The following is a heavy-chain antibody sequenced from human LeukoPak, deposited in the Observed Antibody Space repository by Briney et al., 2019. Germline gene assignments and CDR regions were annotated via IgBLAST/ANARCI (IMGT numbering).Heavy chain of an antibody. D-gene: IGHD3-3*01. CDR2: VSGDGGST. Sequence: GGSLRLSCAASGFTFDDYAMHWVRQAPGKGLEWVSLVSGDGGSTYYADYVKGRFTISRDNSKNSLYLQMNSLRTEDTALYYCAKGGFWSGYYKTPPYYYYYYMDVWGKGTTVTVSS. CDR3: AKGGFWSGYYKTPPYYYYYYMDV. V-gene: IGHV3-43*02. J-gene: IGHJ6*03. CDR1: GFTFDDYA.